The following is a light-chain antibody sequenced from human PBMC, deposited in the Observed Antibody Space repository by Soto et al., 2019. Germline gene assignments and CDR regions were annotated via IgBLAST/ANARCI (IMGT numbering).Light chain of an antibody. CDR2: VAS. J-gene: IGKJ1*01. CDR1: QSVSSNY. Sequence: EIVLTQSPGTLSLSPGERATLSCRASQSVSSNYLAWYQQKPGLAPRLLISVASSRSTGIPDRFSGSGSGTDFTLTINRLEPEDFAMYFCQQYSSPPWTFGQGTKVEIK. CDR3: QQYSSPPWT. V-gene: IGKV3-20*01.